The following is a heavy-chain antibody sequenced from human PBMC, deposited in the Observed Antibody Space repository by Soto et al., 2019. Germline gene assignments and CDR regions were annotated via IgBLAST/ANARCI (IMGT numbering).Heavy chain of an antibody. CDR1: GYTFTSYD. CDR3: ASPRSGSYYYGMDV. Sequence: QVQLVQSGAEVKKPGASVKVSCKASGYTFTSYDINWVRQATGQGLEWMGWMNPNSGNTGYAQKFQGRVTMTRNTSIITAYMELSSLRSEDTAVYSCASPRSGSYYYGMDVWGQGTAVTVSS. V-gene: IGHV1-8*01. D-gene: IGHD3-3*01. CDR2: MNPNSGNT. J-gene: IGHJ6*02.